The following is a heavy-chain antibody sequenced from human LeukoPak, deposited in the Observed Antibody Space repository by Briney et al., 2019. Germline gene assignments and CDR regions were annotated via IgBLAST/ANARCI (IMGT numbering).Heavy chain of an antibody. V-gene: IGHV1-46*01. D-gene: IGHD1-26*01. CDR2: INPSGGST. J-gene: IGHJ4*02. Sequence: ASVKVSCKASGYTFTSYYMHWVRQAPGQGLEWMGIINPSGGSTSYAQKFQGRVTMTRDMSTSTVYMELSSLRAEDTAMYYCARDHEGVVGTTGGIDYWGQGTLVTVSS. CDR3: ARDHEGVVGTTGGIDY. CDR1: GYTFTSYY.